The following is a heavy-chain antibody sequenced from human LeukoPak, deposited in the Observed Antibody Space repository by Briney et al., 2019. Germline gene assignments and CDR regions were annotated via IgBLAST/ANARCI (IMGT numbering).Heavy chain of an antibody. CDR1: GCTFSSYA. V-gene: IGHV3-23*01. CDR2: ISGSGGST. D-gene: IGHD3-3*01. J-gene: IGHJ4*02. Sequence: GGSLRLSCAASGCTFSSYAMSWVRQAPGKGLEWVSAISGSGGSTYYADSVKGRFTISRDNSKNTLYLQMNSLRAEDTAVYYCAKELGGSLRAWAPVGMDFWSGYYTRFDYWGQGTLVTVSS. CDR3: AKELGGSLRAWAPVGMDFWSGYYTRFDY.